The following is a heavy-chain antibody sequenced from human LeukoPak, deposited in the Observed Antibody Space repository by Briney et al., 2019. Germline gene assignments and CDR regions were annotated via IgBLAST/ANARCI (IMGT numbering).Heavy chain of an antibody. Sequence: GGSVRLSYAASGFTFSSYAMIWVRQAPGKGLEWVSAISGSCGSKFYADAAKGRFTISRDNSKNTVYLQMNSLRAEDTAVYYCAKCWTYYYFWSGYFRGQGTLVTVPS. V-gene: IGHV3-23*01. J-gene: IGHJ4*02. D-gene: IGHD3-3*01. CDR3: AKCWTYYYFWSGYF. CDR2: ISGSCGSK. CDR1: GFTFSSYA.